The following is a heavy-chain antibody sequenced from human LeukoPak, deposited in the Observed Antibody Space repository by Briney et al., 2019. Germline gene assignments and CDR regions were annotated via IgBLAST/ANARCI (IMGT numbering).Heavy chain of an antibody. Sequence: GGSLRLSCAASGFTFRSYNVKWVRQAPGNGLEWVSSISSGSSYIYYADSVKGRFTISRDNAKNSLYLQMNSLRAEDTAVYYCASVAVAGYFDSWGQGTLVTVSS. CDR3: ASVAVAGYFDS. CDR2: ISSGSSYI. D-gene: IGHD6-19*01. J-gene: IGHJ4*02. V-gene: IGHV3-21*01. CDR1: GFTFRSYN.